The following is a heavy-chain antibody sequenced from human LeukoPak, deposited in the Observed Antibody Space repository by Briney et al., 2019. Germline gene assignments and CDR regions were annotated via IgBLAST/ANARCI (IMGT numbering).Heavy chain of an antibody. Sequence: GESLKISCKGSGYSFTSYWIGWVRQMPGKGLEWMGIIYPGDSDTRYSPSFQGQVTISADKSISTAYLQWSSLKASDTAMYFRAGGGGDIVVVPAGNDAFDIWGQGTMVTVSS. V-gene: IGHV5-51*01. CDR3: AGGGGDIVVVPAGNDAFDI. CDR1: GYSFTSYW. CDR2: IYPGDSDT. J-gene: IGHJ3*02. D-gene: IGHD2-2*01.